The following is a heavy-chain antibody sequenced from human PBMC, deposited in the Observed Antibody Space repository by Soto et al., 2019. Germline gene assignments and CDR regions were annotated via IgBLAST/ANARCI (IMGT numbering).Heavy chain of an antibody. V-gene: IGHV3-30-3*01. CDR3: AREGYYDSRGYPYGIDV. J-gene: IGHJ6*02. D-gene: IGHD3-22*01. CDR1: GFNFSDYF. CDR2: ISFDGSNE. Sequence: SXRLSCASSGFNFSDYFVHWVRQAPVSGLEWMAFISFDGSNEYYADFVKGRLTISRDNSKNMVYLQVNSLRADDTAVYFCAREGYYDSRGYPYGIDVWGQGTTVTVSS.